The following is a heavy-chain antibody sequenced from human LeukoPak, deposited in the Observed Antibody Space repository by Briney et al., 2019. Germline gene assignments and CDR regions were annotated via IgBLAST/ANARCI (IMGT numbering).Heavy chain of an antibody. CDR2: VSGSGGNT. Sequence: GGSLRLSCAASGFTFSTYAMSWVRQAPGKGLEWVSSVSGSGGNTHYADSVKGRFTISKDNSKNTVDLQMNGLRAEDAAVYYCARAVTWIDPWGQGTLVIVYS. J-gene: IGHJ5*02. CDR1: GFTFSTYA. V-gene: IGHV3-23*01. CDR3: ARAVTWIDP.